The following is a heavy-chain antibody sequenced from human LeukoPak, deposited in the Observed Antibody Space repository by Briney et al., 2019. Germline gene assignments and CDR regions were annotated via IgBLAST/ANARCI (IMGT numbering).Heavy chain of an antibody. J-gene: IGHJ4*02. Sequence: ASVKVSCKVSGYTLTELSMHWVRQAPGKGLEWMGGFDPEDGETIYAQKFQGRVTMTRDTSTSTVYMELSSLRSEDTAVYYCARDGGSYRHGFDYWGQGTLVTVSS. CDR2: FDPEDGET. D-gene: IGHD1-26*01. CDR3: ARDGGSYRHGFDY. CDR1: GYTLTELS. V-gene: IGHV1-24*01.